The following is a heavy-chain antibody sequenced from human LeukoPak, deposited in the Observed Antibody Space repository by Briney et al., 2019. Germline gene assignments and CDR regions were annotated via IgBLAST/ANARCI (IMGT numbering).Heavy chain of an antibody. D-gene: IGHD3-10*01. J-gene: IGHJ5*02. V-gene: IGHV4-4*02. CDR1: GGSISSSNW. CDR2: ICHSGST. Sequence: SGTLSLTCAVSGGSISSSNWWSWVRQPPGKGLEWIGEICHSGSTNYNPSLKSRVTISVDKSKNQFSLKLSSVTAADTAVYYCARDSNYYGSGSYYYLNWFDPWGQGTLVTVSS. CDR3: ARDSNYYGSGSYYYLNWFDP.